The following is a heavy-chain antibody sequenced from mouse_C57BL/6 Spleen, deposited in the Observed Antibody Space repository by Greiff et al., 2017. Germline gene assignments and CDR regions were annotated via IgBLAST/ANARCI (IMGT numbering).Heavy chain of an antibody. CDR2: IDPSDSYT. CDR1: GYTFTSYW. J-gene: IGHJ1*03. D-gene: IGHD1-1*01. Sequence: QVQLKQPGAELVMPGASVKLSCKASGYTFTSYWMHWVKQRPGQGLEWIGEIDPSDSYTNYNQKFKGKSTLTVDKSSSTAYMQLSSLTSEDSAVYYCARSSPITTVVPYWYFDVWGTGTTVTVSS. CDR3: ARSSPITTVVPYWYFDV. V-gene: IGHV1-69*01.